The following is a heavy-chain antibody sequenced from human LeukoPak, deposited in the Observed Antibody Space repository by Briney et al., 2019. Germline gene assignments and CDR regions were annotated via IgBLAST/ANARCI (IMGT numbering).Heavy chain of an antibody. J-gene: IGHJ4*02. CDR3: ARVGATYYYDSSGYRSVYFDY. D-gene: IGHD3-22*01. Sequence: GGSLRLSCAASGFTFSSYWMSWVRQAPGKGLEWVANIKQDGSEKYYVDSVKGRFTISRDNAKNSLYLQMNSPRAEDTAVCYCARVGATYYYDSSGYRSVYFDYWGQGTLVTVSS. CDR2: IKQDGSEK. CDR1: GFTFSSYW. V-gene: IGHV3-7*01.